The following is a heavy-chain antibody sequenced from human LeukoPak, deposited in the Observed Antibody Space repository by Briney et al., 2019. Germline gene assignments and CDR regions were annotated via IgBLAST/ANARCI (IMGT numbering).Heavy chain of an antibody. CDR2: ISSSGSTI. D-gene: IGHD4-17*01. Sequence: GGSLRLSCAASGFTFDDYGMSWVRQAPGKGLEWVSYISSSGSTIYYADSVKGRFTISRDNAKNSLYLQMNSLRAEDTAVYYCARETPTVMDAFDIWGQGTMVTVSS. CDR1: GFTFDDYG. J-gene: IGHJ3*02. CDR3: ARETPTVMDAFDI. V-gene: IGHV3-48*03.